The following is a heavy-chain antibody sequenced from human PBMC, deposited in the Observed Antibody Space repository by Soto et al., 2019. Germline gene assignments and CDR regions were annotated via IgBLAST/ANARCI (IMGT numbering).Heavy chain of an antibody. CDR2: ISWNSGSI. V-gene: IGHV3-9*01. D-gene: IGHD4-17*01. Sequence: ESGGGLVQPGRSLRLSCAASGFTFDDYAMHWVRQAPGKGLEWVSGISWNSGSIGYADSVKGRFTISRDNAKNSLYLQMNSLRAEDTALYYCAKGVTIFDYWGQGTLVTVSS. J-gene: IGHJ4*02. CDR1: GFTFDDYA. CDR3: AKGVTIFDY.